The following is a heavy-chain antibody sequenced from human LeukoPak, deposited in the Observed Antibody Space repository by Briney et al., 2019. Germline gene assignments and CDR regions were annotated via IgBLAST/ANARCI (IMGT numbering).Heavy chain of an antibody. CDR2: IYYSGST. CDR3: ARHAGFGSGYYHDAFDI. CDR1: GDSINDYY. Sequence: SETLSLTCTVSGDSINDYYWSWIRQPPGNRLEWIGWIYYSGSTMYSPSLESRVTISLDTSRTQFSLDLNSVTAADTAVYYCARHAGFGSGYYHDAFDIRGQGSMVIVSS. V-gene: IGHV4-59*08. J-gene: IGHJ3*02. D-gene: IGHD3-22*01.